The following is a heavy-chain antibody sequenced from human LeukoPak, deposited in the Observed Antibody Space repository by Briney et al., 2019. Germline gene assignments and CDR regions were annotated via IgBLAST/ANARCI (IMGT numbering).Heavy chain of an antibody. D-gene: IGHD6-19*01. CDR2: IKPISGGT. CDR1: GYTFTGYY. J-gene: IGHJ6*03. Sequence: SSVKVSCKASGYTFTGYYMHWVRQAPGQGLEWMGWIKPISGGTNYAQKLQGRVTMTMDTSISTASMDLSKLRADDTAVYYCPKGGYSSGWYPLPNYYSFYMDVWGKGTTVTISS. CDR3: PKGGYSSGWYPLPNYYSFYMDV. V-gene: IGHV1-2*02.